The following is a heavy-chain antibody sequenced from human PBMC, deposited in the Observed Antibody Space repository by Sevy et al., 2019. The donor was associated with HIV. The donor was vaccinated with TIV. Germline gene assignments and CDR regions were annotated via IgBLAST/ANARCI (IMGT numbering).Heavy chain of an antibody. V-gene: IGHV1-2*02. J-gene: IGHJ4*02. CDR2: INPDSGGP. Sequence: ASVKVSCKASGYTXTGYYXHWMRQAPGQGLEWMGWINPDSGGPTYAPKFQGRVTLTRDTSISTAYMDLSRLKSDDTAVXYCVRDDRXXYFEXWGQGTLVTVSS. CDR3: VRDDRXXYFEX. CDR1: GYTXTGYY.